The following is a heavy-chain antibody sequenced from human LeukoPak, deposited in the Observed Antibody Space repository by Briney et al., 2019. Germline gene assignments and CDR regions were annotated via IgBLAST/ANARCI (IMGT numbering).Heavy chain of an antibody. CDR3: ASLYCSGGSCYMSPTDYGMDV. J-gene: IGHJ6*02. Sequence: GESLKISCKGSGYSFTSYWISWVRQMPGKGLEWMGRIDPSDSYTNYSPSFQGHVTISADKSISTAYLQWSSLKASDTAMYYCASLYCSGGSCYMSPTDYGMDVWGQGTTVTVSS. CDR2: IDPSDSYT. CDR1: GYSFTSYW. D-gene: IGHD2-15*01. V-gene: IGHV5-10-1*01.